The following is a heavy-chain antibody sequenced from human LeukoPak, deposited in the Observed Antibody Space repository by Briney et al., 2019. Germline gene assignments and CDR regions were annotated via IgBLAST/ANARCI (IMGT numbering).Heavy chain of an antibody. D-gene: IGHD6-19*01. Sequence: GGSLRLSCAASGFPFSSYGMNWVRQAPGKGLEWVSAISGSGGSPYYADSVKGRFTISRDNSKNTLYLQMNSLRAEDTAVYYCAKDGYSSGWPDYFDYWGQGTLVTVSS. CDR1: GFPFSSYG. CDR3: AKDGYSSGWPDYFDY. V-gene: IGHV3-23*01. CDR2: ISGSGGSP. J-gene: IGHJ4*02.